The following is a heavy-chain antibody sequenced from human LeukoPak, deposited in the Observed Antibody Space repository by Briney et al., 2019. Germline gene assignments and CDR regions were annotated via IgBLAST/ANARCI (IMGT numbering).Heavy chain of an antibody. Sequence: PGGSLRLSCAASGFTFSSYGMHWVRQAPGKGLEWVAFIRYDGSNKYYADSVKGRFTISRDNAKNSLYLQMNSLRAEDTAVYYCARGSYSGSYYEDDYYYYMDVWGKGTTVTVSS. V-gene: IGHV3-30*02. J-gene: IGHJ6*03. CDR1: GFTFSSYG. D-gene: IGHD1-26*01. CDR2: IRYDGSNK. CDR3: ARGSYSGSYYEDDYYYYMDV.